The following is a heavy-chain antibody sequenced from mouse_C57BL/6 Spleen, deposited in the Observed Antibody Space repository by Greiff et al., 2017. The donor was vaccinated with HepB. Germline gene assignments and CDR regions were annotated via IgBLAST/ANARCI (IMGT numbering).Heavy chain of an antibody. CDR1: GFTFSSYG. Sequence: EVKLVESGGDLVKPGGSLKLSCAASGFTFSSYGMSWVRQTPDKRLEWVATISSGGSYTYYPDSVKGRFTISRDNAKNTLYLQMSSLKSEDTAMYYCARQGLLRSLFDYWGQGTTLTVSS. D-gene: IGHD1-1*01. CDR2: ISSGGSYT. CDR3: ARQGLLRSLFDY. J-gene: IGHJ2*01. V-gene: IGHV5-6*02.